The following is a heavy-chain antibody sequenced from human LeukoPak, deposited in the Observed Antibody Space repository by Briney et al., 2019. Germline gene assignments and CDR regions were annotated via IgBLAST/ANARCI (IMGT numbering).Heavy chain of an antibody. Sequence: SETLSLTCTVSGGSISSGGYYWSWIRQPPGKGLEWIGYIYHSGSTYYNPSLKSRVTISVDRSKNQFSLKLSSVTAADTAVYYCAGDVMSTALDAFDVWGQGTVVTVSS. CDR2: IYHSGST. CDR1: GGSISSGGYY. CDR3: AGDVMSTALDAFDV. D-gene: IGHD1-1*01. V-gene: IGHV4-30-2*01. J-gene: IGHJ3*01.